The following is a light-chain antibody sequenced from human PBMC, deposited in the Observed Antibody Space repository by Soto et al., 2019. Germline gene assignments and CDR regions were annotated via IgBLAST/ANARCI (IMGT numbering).Light chain of an antibody. V-gene: IGKV3-15*01. CDR1: QSVSSN. Sequence: EIVMTQSPATLSVSPGERATLSCRASQSVSSNLAWYQQKPGHAPRLLIYGASTRATGIPARFSGSGSGTEFTLTISSLQSEDFPVYYCQQYNNWPRTFGQGTKVEIK. CDR2: GAS. CDR3: QQYNNWPRT. J-gene: IGKJ1*01.